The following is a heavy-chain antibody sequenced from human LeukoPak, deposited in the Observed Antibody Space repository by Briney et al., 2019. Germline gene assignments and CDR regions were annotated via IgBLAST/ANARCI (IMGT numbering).Heavy chain of an antibody. D-gene: IGHD3-9*01. CDR3: ASTKSSRYFDWLLSTGYYMDV. CDR2: IYHSGST. J-gene: IGHJ6*03. V-gene: IGHV4-38-2*01. Sequence: PSETLSLTCAVSGYSISSGYYWGWIRQPSGKGLEWIGSIYHSGSTYNNPSLKSRVTISVDTSKNQFSLKLSSVTAADTAVYYCASTKSSRYFDWLLSTGYYMDVWGKGTTVTVSS. CDR1: GYSISSGYY.